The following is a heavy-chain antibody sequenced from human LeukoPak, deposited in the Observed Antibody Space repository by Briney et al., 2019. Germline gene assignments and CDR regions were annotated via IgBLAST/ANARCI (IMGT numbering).Heavy chain of an antibody. CDR2: IIPIFGTA. J-gene: IGHJ4*02. V-gene: IGHV1-69*13. CDR3: ARNPVYYYDSSGYPYYFDY. Sequence: ASVKVSCKTSGYTFSNYGISWVRQAPGQGLEWMGGIIPIFGTANYAQKFQGRVTITADESTSTAYMELSSLRSEDTAVYYCARNPVYYYDSSGYPYYFDYWGQGTLVTVSS. CDR1: GYTFSNYG. D-gene: IGHD3-22*01.